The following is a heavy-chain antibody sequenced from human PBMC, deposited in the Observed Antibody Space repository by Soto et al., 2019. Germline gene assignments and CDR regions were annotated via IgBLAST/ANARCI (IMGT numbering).Heavy chain of an antibody. J-gene: IGHJ4*02. CDR2: INHSGTT. CDR3: ARGLTMVRGVIITSSAVYFDY. CDR1: GGSIRSAGHY. Sequence: KPSETLSLTCTVSGGSIRSAGHYWSWIRQHPGKGLEWIGYINHSGTTFYNPSLKSRLTISVDTSVNQFSLKLSSVTAADTAVYYCARGLTMVRGVIITSSAVYFDYWGQGTLVTVSS. D-gene: IGHD3-10*01. V-gene: IGHV4-31*03.